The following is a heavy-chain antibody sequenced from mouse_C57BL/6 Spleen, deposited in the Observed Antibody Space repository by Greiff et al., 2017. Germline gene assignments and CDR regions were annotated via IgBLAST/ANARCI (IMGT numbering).Heavy chain of an antibody. Sequence: FQLQQSGAELARPGASVKMSCKASGYTFTSYTMHWVKQRPGQGLEWIGYVNPSSGYTKYNQKFKDKATLTADKSSSTAYMQLSSLTSEDSAVYYCARLGNYDAYWGQGTLVTVSA. CDR1: GYTFTSYT. D-gene: IGHD2-1*01. V-gene: IGHV1-4*01. CDR3: ARLGNYDAY. CDR2: VNPSSGYT. J-gene: IGHJ3*01.